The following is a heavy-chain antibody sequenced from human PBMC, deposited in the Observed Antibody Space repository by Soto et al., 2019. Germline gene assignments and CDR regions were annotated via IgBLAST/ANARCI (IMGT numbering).Heavy chain of an antibody. CDR3: AKGRRGITGTNFDY. CDR2: ISGSGGST. J-gene: IGHJ4*02. D-gene: IGHD1-20*01. V-gene: IGHV3-23*01. Sequence: GGSRRLSCAASGFTFSSYAMSWVRQAPGKGLEWVSAISGSGGSTYYADSVKGRFTISRDNSKNTLYLQMNSLRAEDTSVYYCAKGRRGITGTNFDYWGQGTLVTVSS. CDR1: GFTFSSYA.